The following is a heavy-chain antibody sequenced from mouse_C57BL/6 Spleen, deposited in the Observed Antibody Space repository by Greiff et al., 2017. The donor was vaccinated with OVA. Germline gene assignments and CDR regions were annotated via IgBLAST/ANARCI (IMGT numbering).Heavy chain of an antibody. D-gene: IGHD4-1*01. CDR1: GYTFTSYW. CDR3: AIPLTGFDY. CDR2: IDPSDSYT. Sequence: VQLQQPGAELVKPGASVKLSCKASGYTFTSYWMQWVKQRPGQGLEWIGEIDPSDSYTNYNQKFKGKATLTVDTSSSTAYMQLSSLTSEDSAVYYCAIPLTGFDYWGQGTTLTVSS. V-gene: IGHV1-50*01. J-gene: IGHJ2*01.